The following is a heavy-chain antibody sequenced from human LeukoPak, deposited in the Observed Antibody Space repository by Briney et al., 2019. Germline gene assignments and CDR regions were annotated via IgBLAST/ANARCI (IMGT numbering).Heavy chain of an antibody. V-gene: IGHV1-69*05. CDR3: ARDRLGRYDSHMDV. D-gene: IGHD5-12*01. CDR2: IIPIFGTA. CDR1: GGTFSSYA. Sequence: SVKVSCKASGGTFSSYAISWVRQAPGQGLEWMGRIIPIFGTANYAQKFQGRVTITTDESTSTAYMELSSLRSEDTAVYYFARDRLGRYDSHMDVWGKGTTVTVSS. J-gene: IGHJ6*03.